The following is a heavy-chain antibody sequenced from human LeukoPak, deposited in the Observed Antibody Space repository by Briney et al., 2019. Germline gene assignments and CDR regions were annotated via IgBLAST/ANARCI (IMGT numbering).Heavy chain of an antibody. J-gene: IGHJ5*02. CDR1: GYTFTSYA. V-gene: IGHV7-4-1*02. CDR2: INTNTGNP. D-gene: IGHD3-9*01. CDR3: ARDLRTLRYFDWLLGGAWFDP. Sequence: ASVKVSCKASGYTFTSYAMNWVRQAPGQGLEWMGWINTNTGNPTYAQSFTGRFVFSLDTSVSTAYLQISSLKAEDTAVYYCARDLRTLRYFDWLLGGAWFDPWGQGTLVTVSS.